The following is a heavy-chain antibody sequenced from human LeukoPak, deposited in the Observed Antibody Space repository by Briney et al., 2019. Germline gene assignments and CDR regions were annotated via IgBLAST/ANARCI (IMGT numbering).Heavy chain of an antibody. CDR1: GFTFRSYA. D-gene: IGHD6-13*01. Sequence: GGSLRLSCAASGFTFRSYAVSWVRQAPGKGLEWVSSSGTRSGTKYYADSVMGRFTISRDSAMNSVSLQINSLRAEDTAVYYCARVRANWYEDYWGQGTLVTVSS. CDR2: SGTRSGTK. V-gene: IGHV3-21*01. CDR3: ARVRANWYEDY. J-gene: IGHJ4*02.